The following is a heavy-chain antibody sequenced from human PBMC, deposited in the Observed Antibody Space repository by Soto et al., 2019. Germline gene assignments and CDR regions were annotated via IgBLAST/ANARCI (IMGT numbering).Heavy chain of an antibody. D-gene: IGHD3-10*01. CDR1: GGSINSGNW. J-gene: IGHJ4*02. CDR2: IYHSGST. V-gene: IGHV4-4*02. Sequence: SETLSLTCAVSGGSINSGNWWSWVRQPPGTGPEWIGQIYHSGSTSYNPSLESRVTMSVDKSKNQFSLKLSSVTAADTAVYYCARCLTIIRRIVIETPTFDSWGQGTLVTVSS. CDR3: ARCLTIIRRIVIETPTFDS.